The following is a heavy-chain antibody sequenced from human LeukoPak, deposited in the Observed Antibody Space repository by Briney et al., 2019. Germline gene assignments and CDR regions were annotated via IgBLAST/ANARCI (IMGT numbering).Heavy chain of an antibody. CDR3: AKQSAGSAAWYSLHYDF. CDR1: GFTFSSYG. J-gene: IGHJ4*02. Sequence: GGSLRLSCAASGFTFSSYGMHWVRQAPGKGLEWVAVISYDGSNKYYADSVKGRFTISRDNSKDTLYLQMNGLRAEDTAVYFCAKQSAGSAAWYSLHYDFWGQGTLVTVSS. CDR2: ISYDGSNK. D-gene: IGHD6-13*01. V-gene: IGHV3-30*18.